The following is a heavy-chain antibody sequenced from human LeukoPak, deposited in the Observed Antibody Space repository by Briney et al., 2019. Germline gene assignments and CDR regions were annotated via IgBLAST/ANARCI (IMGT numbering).Heavy chain of an antibody. J-gene: IGHJ4*02. V-gene: IGHV3-23*01. CDR1: GFLFSSYV. Sequence: PGGSLSLSCAVSGFLFSSYVMSWVRQAPGKGLEWVSNIMGSGGNTFYADSVKGRFPIHRHNYKNALSLQMHSLRAGDRAVYFFAKWDIWGQGNLVTVSS. CDR3: AKWDI. D-gene: IGHD2-15*01. CDR2: IMGSGGNT.